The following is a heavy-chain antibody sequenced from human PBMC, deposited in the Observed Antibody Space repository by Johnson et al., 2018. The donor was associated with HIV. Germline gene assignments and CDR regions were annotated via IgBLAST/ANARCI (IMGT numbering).Heavy chain of an antibody. D-gene: IGHD2/OR15-2a*01. CDR1: GFTFSSYW. V-gene: IGHV3-74*02. Sequence: VQLVESGGGLVQPGGSLRLSCAASGFTFSSYWMHWVRQAPGKGLVWVSRINSDGSSTSYADSVKGRFTISRDNAKNTLYLQMNSLRAEDTAVYYCARGVGYYSHDAVDIWGQGTMVTVSS. CDR2: INSDGSST. J-gene: IGHJ3*02. CDR3: ARGVGYYSHDAVDI.